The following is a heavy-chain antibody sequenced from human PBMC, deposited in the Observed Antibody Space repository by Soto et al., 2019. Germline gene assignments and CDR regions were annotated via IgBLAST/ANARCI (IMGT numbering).Heavy chain of an antibody. J-gene: IGHJ4*02. Sequence: QVQLVESGGGVVQPGRSLRLSCAASGFTFSSYGMHWVRQAPGKGLEWVAVISYDGSNKYYADSVKGRFTISRDNSKNTLYRELNSLRAEDTAVYYCAKVTLRGRNRESYYFWSGYSPPDYCGQGTLVTVSS. V-gene: IGHV3-30*18. CDR3: AKVTLRGRNRESYYFWSGYSPPDY. CDR1: GFTFSSYG. CDR2: ISYDGSNK. D-gene: IGHD3-3*01.